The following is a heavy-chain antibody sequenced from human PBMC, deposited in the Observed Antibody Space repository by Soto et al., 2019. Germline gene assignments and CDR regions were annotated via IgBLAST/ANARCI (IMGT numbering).Heavy chain of an antibody. CDR3: ARGSRDFDY. Sequence: GSLRVSCSASGFTFSSYGMHWVRQAPGKGLEWVALIWYDGTNNYYADSVKGRFTISRDNSKNTLYLQMNSLRAEDTAVYYCARGSRDFDYWGQGTLVTVSS. V-gene: IGHV3-33*01. J-gene: IGHJ4*02. CDR2: IWYDGTNN. CDR1: GFTFSSYG.